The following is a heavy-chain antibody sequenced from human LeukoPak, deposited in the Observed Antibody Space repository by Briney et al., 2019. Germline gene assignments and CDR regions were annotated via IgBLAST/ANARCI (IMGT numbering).Heavy chain of an antibody. CDR3: AKGHGPDKVEIPVGNWFDP. CDR1: GFTFSSYA. D-gene: IGHD4-23*01. V-gene: IGHV3-23*01. Sequence: PGGSLRLSCAASGFTFSSYAMSWVRQAPGKGLEWVSVMSGAGVVTYYADSVKGRFTISRDNSKNTLYLQMNSLRTEDTAVYYCAKGHGPDKVEIPVGNWFDPWGQGALVTVSS. J-gene: IGHJ5*02. CDR2: MSGAGVVT.